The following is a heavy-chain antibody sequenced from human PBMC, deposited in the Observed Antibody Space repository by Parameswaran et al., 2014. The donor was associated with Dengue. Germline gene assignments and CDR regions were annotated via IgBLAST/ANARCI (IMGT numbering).Heavy chain of an antibody. Sequence: WIRQPPGKGLEWVSAISGSGGSTYYADSVKGRFTISRDNSKNTLYLQMNSLRAEDTAVYYCATSSDTIFGVEIFDYYYYGMDVWGQGNPGHRLL. J-gene: IGHJ6*02. V-gene: IGHV3-23*01. D-gene: IGHD3-3*01. CDR3: ATSSDTIFGVEIFDYYYYGMDV. CDR2: ISGSGGST.